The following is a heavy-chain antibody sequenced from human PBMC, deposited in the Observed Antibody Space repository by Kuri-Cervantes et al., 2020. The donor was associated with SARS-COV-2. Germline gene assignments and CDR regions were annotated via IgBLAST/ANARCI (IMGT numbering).Heavy chain of an antibody. D-gene: IGHD2-2*01. CDR3: ARDASSTSSNWFDP. Sequence: SVKVSCKASGYTFTSYAISWVRQAPGQGLEWMGGTIPIFGIANYAQKFQGRVTITADKSTSTAYMELSSLRSEDTAVYYCARDASSTSSNWFDPWGQGTLVTVSS. V-gene: IGHV1-69*10. CDR2: TIPIFGIA. J-gene: IGHJ5*02. CDR1: GYTFTSYA.